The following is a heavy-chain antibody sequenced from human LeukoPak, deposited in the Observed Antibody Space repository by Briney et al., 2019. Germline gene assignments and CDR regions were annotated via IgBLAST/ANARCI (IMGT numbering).Heavy chain of an antibody. CDR1: GFTFSSYW. CDR3: ARDYTYYDILTGYSTNYYFDY. V-gene: IGHV3-7*01. J-gene: IGHJ4*02. CDR2: IKQDGSEK. D-gene: IGHD3-9*01. Sequence: GGSLRLSCAASGFTFSSYWMSWVRQAPGKGLEWVANIKQDGSEKYYVDSVKGRFTTSRDNAKNSLYLQMNSLRAEDTAVYYCARDYTYYDILTGYSTNYYFDYWGQGTLVTVSS.